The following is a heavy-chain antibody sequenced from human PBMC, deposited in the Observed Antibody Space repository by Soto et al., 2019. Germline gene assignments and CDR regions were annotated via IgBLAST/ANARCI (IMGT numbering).Heavy chain of an antibody. D-gene: IGHD1-26*01. CDR3: AKGLGDSWELVYGMDV. CDR2: ISWNSGSI. V-gene: IGHV3-9*01. Sequence: SGGSLRLSCAASGFTFDDYAMHWVRQAPGKGLEWVSGISWNSGSIGYADSVKGRFTISRDNAKNSLYLQMNSLRAEDTALYYCAKGLGDSWELVYGMDVWGQGTTVTVSS. CDR1: GFTFDDYA. J-gene: IGHJ6*02.